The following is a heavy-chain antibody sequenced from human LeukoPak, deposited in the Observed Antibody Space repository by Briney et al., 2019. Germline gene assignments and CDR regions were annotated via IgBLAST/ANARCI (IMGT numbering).Heavy chain of an antibody. V-gene: IGHV3-23*01. D-gene: IGHD6-13*01. J-gene: IGHJ4*02. CDR3: AKNMWIAPAGSIFDY. CDR2: ISGSGGST. Sequence: GGSLRLSCAASGFTFSTYAMTWVGGAPGKGLEWVSAISGSGGSTYYADSVRGRFTISRDNSKNTLYLQMNSLRAEDTAVYYCAKNMWIAPAGSIFDYWGQGTLVTVSS. CDR1: GFTFSTYA.